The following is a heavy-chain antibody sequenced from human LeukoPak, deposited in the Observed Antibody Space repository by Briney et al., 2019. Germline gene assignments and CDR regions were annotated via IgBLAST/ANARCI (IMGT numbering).Heavy chain of an antibody. CDR1: GFTFSNYA. V-gene: IGHV3-30*04. J-gene: IGHJ3*02. CDR2: ISYEGSVT. CDR3: AILGAFDI. Sequence: PGKSLRLSCAASGFTFSNYAFHWVRQPPGKGLEWAAVISYEGSVTYYADSVQGRFTISRDNSKSTLCLQMNSLRAEDTAVYYCAILGAFDIWGQGTMVTVSS.